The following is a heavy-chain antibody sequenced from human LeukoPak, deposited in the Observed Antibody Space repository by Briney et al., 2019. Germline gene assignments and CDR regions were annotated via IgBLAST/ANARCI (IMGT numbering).Heavy chain of an antibody. CDR2: IVSGSGGRT. CDR3: VQSTAWYRSSWYLIY. Sequence: GGSLRLSCAVSGFTFSSYAVSWVRQALGKGLEWVSGIVSGSGGRTYYADSVKGRFSISRDNSRDTLNLQMNSLRAEDTAIYYCVQSTAWYRSSWYLIYWGQGILVTVSS. V-gene: IGHV3-23*01. CDR1: GFTFSSYA. D-gene: IGHD6-13*01. J-gene: IGHJ4*02.